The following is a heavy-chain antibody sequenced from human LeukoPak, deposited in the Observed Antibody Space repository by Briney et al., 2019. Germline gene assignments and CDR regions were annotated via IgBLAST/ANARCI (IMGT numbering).Heavy chain of an antibody. CDR3: ARDRSIIVGAEYYFDY. D-gene: IGHD1-26*01. V-gene: IGHV3-30*04. Sequence: PGGSLRLSCAASGFTFSSYAMHWVRQAPGKGLEWVAVISYGGSNKYYADSVKGRFTISRDNSKNTLYPQMNSLRAEDTAVYYCARDRSIIVGAEYYFDYWGQGTLVTVSS. J-gene: IGHJ4*02. CDR2: ISYGGSNK. CDR1: GFTFSSYA.